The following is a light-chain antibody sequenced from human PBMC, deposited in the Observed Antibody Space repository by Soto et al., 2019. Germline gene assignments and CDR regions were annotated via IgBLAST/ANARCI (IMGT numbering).Light chain of an antibody. V-gene: IGKV3-20*01. Sequence: EIVLTQSPATLSLSPGERSTLSFSSSQSVSSYLAWYQQKPGQAPRLLIYDASNRATGIPARFSGSGSGTDFTLTISRLEPEDFAVYCCQQYGGSPLITFGQGTRLEIK. J-gene: IGKJ5*01. CDR3: QQYGGSPLIT. CDR1: QSVSSY. CDR2: DAS.